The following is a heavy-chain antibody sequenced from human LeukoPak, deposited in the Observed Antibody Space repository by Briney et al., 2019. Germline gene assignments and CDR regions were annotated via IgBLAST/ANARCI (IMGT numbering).Heavy chain of an antibody. Sequence: GGSLRLSCVASGFPLSNYAMSWVRQAPGKGLEWVSAISDTGNTYHADSVKGRFTISRDSSKNTLFLQMNRLRPEDAAVYYCAKAPVTTCRGAFCYPFDYWGLGTLVTVSS. CDR3: AKAPVTTCRGAFCYPFDY. V-gene: IGHV3-23*01. CDR1: GFPLSNYA. J-gene: IGHJ4*02. CDR2: ISDTGNT. D-gene: IGHD2-15*01.